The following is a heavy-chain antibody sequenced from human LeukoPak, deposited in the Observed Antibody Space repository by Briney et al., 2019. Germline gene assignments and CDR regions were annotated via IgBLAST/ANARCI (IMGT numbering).Heavy chain of an antibody. CDR1: GRSISSSSYY. Sequence: SETLSLTCTVSGRSISSSSYYWGWIRQPPGKGLEWIGSIYFTGSTYYNPSLKSRLTISVDTSKNQFSLRLSSVTAADTAVYYCARHTPGVAVAGWFDSWGQGTLVTVSS. D-gene: IGHD6-19*01. CDR3: ARHTPGVAVAGWFDS. J-gene: IGHJ5*01. V-gene: IGHV4-39*01. CDR2: IYFTGST.